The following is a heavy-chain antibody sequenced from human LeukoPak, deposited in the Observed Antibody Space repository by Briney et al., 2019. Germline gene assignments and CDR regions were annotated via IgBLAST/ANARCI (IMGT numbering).Heavy chain of an antibody. Sequence: ETLSLTCAVYGGSFTHYYWSWIRQVPGKGLEWVGNIKQDGSERNYVDSVKGRFTISRDNAKKSLYLQMDSLRAEDAAVYYCARDWGAYYHFFDYWGQGTLVTVSS. CDR3: ARDWGAYYHFFDY. CDR2: IKQDGSER. V-gene: IGHV3-7*01. CDR1: GGSFTHYY. D-gene: IGHD3-22*01. J-gene: IGHJ4*02.